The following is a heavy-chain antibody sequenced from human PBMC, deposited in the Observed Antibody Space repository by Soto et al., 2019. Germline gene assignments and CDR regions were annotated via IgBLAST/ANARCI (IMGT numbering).Heavy chain of an antibody. CDR3: ATRITGFGLLIPLFDS. CDR1: GGSVNGYY. D-gene: IGHD3-3*01. Sequence: SETLSLTCAVYGGSVNGYYWNWIRHPPGKGLEWIGEINHTGGTHYNPSLKSRVTMSVDTSKNQFSLRLSSVTAADTAIYYCATRITGFGLLIPLFDSRGQRTQVLVSS. J-gene: IGHJ5*01. V-gene: IGHV4-34*01. CDR2: INHTGGT.